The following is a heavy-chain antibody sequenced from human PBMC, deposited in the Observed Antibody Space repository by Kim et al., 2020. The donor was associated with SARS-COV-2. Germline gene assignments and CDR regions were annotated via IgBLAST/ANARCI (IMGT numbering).Heavy chain of an antibody. CDR2: ISGSGGNT. D-gene: IGHD4-17*01. J-gene: IGHJ5*02. CDR3: AKIWAVKIGNWFDP. Sequence: GGSLRLSCAASGFTFSSYAMSWVRQAPGKGLEWVSSISGSGGNTYYADSVKGRFTISRDNSKNTLYLQMNSLRAEDTAVYYCAKIWAVKIGNWFDPWGQGTLVTVSS. CDR1: GFTFSSYA. V-gene: IGHV3-23*01.